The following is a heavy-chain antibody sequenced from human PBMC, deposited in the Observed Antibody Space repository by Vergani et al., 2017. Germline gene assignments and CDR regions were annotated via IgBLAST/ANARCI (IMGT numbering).Heavy chain of an antibody. Sequence: QVQLVQSGAEVKKPGSSVKVSCKASGGTFSSYAISWVRQAPGQGLEWMGGIIPIFGTANYAQKFQGRVTLTADESTSTAYMELSSLRSEDTAVYYCARATRQTYLWSGEANGFDPWGQGTLVTVSS. CDR2: IIPIFGTA. J-gene: IGHJ5*02. D-gene: IGHD3-3*01. CDR1: GGTFSSYA. CDR3: ARATRQTYLWSGEANGFDP. V-gene: IGHV1-69*13.